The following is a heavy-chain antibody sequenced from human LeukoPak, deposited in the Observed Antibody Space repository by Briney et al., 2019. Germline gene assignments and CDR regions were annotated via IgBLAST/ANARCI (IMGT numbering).Heavy chain of an antibody. V-gene: IGHV3-38-3*01. J-gene: IGHJ4*02. CDR2: ISGGST. CDR3: VRGLGDY. D-gene: IGHD3-10*01. Sequence: GGSLRLSCAASGFTVSSNEMSWVRQAPGKGLEWVSSISGGSTYYADSRKGRFTISRDNSKNTLHLQMNSLRAEDTAVYYCVRGLGDYWGQGTLVTVSS. CDR1: GFTVSSNE.